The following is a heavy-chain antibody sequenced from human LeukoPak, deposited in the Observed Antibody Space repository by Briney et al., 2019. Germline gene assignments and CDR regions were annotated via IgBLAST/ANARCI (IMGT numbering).Heavy chain of an antibody. CDR1: GGSISSST. D-gene: IGHD3-3*01. J-gene: IGHJ6*03. CDR2: ISYDGSNK. CDR3: VPRKEWSCYMDV. V-gene: IGHV3-30*04. Sequence: LSLTCTVSGGSISSSTYYWGWVRQAPGKGLEWVAVISYDGSNKYYADSVRGRFTISRDNSKNTLYLQMNSLRAEDTAVYYCVPRKEWSCYMDVWGKGTTVTVSS.